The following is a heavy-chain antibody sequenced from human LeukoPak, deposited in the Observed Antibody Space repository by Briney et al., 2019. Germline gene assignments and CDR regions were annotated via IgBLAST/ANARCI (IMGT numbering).Heavy chain of an antibody. CDR2: INPNSGGT. D-gene: IGHD2-2*01. J-gene: IGHJ6*03. CDR1: GYTFTGYY. V-gene: IGHV1-2*02. Sequence: ASVKVSCKASGYTFTGYYMHWVRQAPGQGLEWMGWINPNSGGTNYAQKFQGRGTMTRDTSISTAYMELSRLRSDDTAVYYCARDLMATDIVVVPAAMAPDYYYYMDVWGKGTTVTVSS. CDR3: ARDLMATDIVVVPAAMAPDYYYYMDV.